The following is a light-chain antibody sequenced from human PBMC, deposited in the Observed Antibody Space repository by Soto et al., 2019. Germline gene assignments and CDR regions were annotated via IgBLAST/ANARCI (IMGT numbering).Light chain of an antibody. J-gene: IGKJ4*01. Sequence: DIPITYIASSLPVSVQSRVTITSRASQSISSYLNWYQQKPGKAPKLLIYAASSLQSGVPSRFSGSGSGTDFTLTISSLQPEDFATYYCQQSYSTPLTFGGGTKVDI. CDR3: QQSYSTPLT. V-gene: IGKV1-39*01. CDR1: QSISSY. CDR2: AAS.